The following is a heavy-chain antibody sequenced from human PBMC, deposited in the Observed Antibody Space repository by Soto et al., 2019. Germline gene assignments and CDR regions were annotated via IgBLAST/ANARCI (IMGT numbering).Heavy chain of an antibody. CDR2: IYYSGST. CDR1: GGSISSSSYY. V-gene: IGHV4-39*01. Sequence: SETLSLTCTVSGGSISSSSYYWGWIRQPPGKGLEWIGSIYYSGSTYYNPSLKSRVTISVDTSKNQFSLKLSSVTAADTAVYYCARHLGQPVQFDYWGQGTLVTVSS. D-gene: IGHD6-6*01. J-gene: IGHJ4*02. CDR3: ARHLGQPVQFDY.